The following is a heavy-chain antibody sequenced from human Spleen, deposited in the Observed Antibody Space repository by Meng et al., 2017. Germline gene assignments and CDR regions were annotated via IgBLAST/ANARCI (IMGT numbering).Heavy chain of an antibody. CDR3: ARKAGNCISTTCYSLYY. CDR2: MNPNSGNT. J-gene: IGHJ4*02. Sequence: ASVKVSCKASGYTFTSYDINWVRQATGQGLEWMGWMNPNSGNTGYAQKFQGRVTITADKSTSTAYMELSSLRSEDTAVYFCARKAGNCISTTCYSLYYWVQGTLVTVSS. D-gene: IGHD2-2*01. CDR1: GYTFTSYD. V-gene: IGHV1-8*01.